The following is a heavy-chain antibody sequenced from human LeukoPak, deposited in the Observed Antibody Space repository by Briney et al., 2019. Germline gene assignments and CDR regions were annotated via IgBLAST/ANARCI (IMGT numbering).Heavy chain of an antibody. V-gene: IGHV3-73*01. CDR1: GFTFSDSG. Sequence: GGSLRLPCAASGFTFSDSGMHWVRQAPGKGLEWVGRMRSKTQNYATAYAASVKGRFTISRDDSKNTAFLQMNSLKTEDTAVYYCTNYDDSSDLWGYWGQGTLVTVSS. CDR3: TNYDDSSDLWGY. CDR2: MRSKTQNYAT. J-gene: IGHJ4*02. D-gene: IGHD3-22*01.